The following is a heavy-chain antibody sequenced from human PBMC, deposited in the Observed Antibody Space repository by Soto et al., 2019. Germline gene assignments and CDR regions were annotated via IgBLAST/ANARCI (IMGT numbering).Heavy chain of an antibody. V-gene: IGHV4-61*01. CDR2: IYHSGST. CDR3: AGVALFGVNATYY. Sequence: QVQLQESGPGLVKPSETLSLTCTVSGGSVSNDRYYWSWIRQPLGKGLEWIGYIYHSGSTNYHPSVNSRFTVLVDMSKNQFSLKLRSMTAADTAVYYCAGVALFGVNATYYWRRGNLVTVSS. D-gene: IGHD3-3*01. CDR1: GGSVSNDRYY. J-gene: IGHJ4*02.